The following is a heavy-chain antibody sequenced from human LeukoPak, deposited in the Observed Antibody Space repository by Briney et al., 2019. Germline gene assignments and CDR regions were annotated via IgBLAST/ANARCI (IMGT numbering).Heavy chain of an antibody. CDR3: VTGPLQGSGNY. CDR1: GFTFNIYE. V-gene: IGHV3-48*03. Sequence: PGGSLRLSCAASGFTFNIYEMNWVRQAPGRGLEWLSVISSSGNTIYYADPVKGRFTVSRDNAKTSLYLQMNSLRAEDTAVYYCVTGPLQGSGNYWGQGTLVTVSS. D-gene: IGHD3-10*01. CDR2: ISSSGNTI. J-gene: IGHJ4*02.